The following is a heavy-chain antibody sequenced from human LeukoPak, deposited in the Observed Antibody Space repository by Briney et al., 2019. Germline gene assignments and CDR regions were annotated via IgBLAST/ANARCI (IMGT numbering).Heavy chain of an antibody. D-gene: IGHD5-24*01. CDR3: ARGAGRWLQPLDY. CDR2: IKQDGSEK. CDR1: GFTFSNAW. J-gene: IGHJ4*02. V-gene: IGHV3-7*01. Sequence: PGGSLRLSCAASGFTFSNAWMSWVRQAPGKGLEWVANIKQDGSEKYYGDSVKGRFTIPRDNATNSLYLQMNSLRAEDTAVYYCARGAGRWLQPLDYWGQGPLDTVSS.